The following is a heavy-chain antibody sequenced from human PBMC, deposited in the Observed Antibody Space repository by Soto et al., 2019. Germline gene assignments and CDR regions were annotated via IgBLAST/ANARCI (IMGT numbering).Heavy chain of an antibody. J-gene: IGHJ4*02. Sequence: PGGSLRLSCATSGFTFSDHAMHWVRQAPGEGLEWVSAISGSGGSTYYADSVKGQFTISRDNSKNTLYLQMNSLRAEDTAVYYCAKGLYSGSYFDYWGQGTLVTVSS. CDR3: AKGLYSGSYFDY. D-gene: IGHD1-26*01. V-gene: IGHV3-23*01. CDR2: ISGSGGST. CDR1: GFTFSDHA.